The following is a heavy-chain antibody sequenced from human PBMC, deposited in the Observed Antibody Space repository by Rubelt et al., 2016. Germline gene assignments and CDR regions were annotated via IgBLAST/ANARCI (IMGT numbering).Heavy chain of an antibody. CDR1: GFTFSTYA. V-gene: IGHV3-23*01. Sequence: EVQLLESGGGLVQPGGSLRLSCAASGFTFSTYAMSWVRQAPGKGLEWVSSISGSGGSTYYADSVKGRFTISRDNYKNTLYLQMNGLRAEDTAVYYCARYCASTSCYTHYYYYYIMDVWGIGTTVTVSS. CDR2: ISGSGGST. CDR3: ARYCASTSCYTHYYYYYIMDV. D-gene: IGHD2-2*02. J-gene: IGHJ6*03.